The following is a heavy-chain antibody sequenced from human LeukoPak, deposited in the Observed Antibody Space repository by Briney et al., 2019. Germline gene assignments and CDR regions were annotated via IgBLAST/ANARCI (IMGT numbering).Heavy chain of an antibody. CDR3: AKVSGSYNGDDFDY. J-gene: IGHJ4*02. D-gene: IGHD1-26*01. CDR1: GFTFSSYA. V-gene: IGHV3-23*01. Sequence: GGSLRLSCAASGFTFSSYAMSWVRQAPGKGLEWVSAISGSGGSTNYADSVKGRFTISRDNSKNMLYLQMNSLRAEDTAVYYCAKVSGSYNGDDFDYWGQGTLVTVSS. CDR2: ISGSGGST.